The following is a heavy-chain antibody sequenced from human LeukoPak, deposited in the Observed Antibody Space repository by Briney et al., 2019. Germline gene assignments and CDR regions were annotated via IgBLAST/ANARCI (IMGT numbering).Heavy chain of an antibody. CDR1: GLIVSTHY. Sequence: QSGGSLRLSCAACGLIVSTHYMRRVRQATGRGLEWVSVIYGGGDTYYGGCVKGRFIISRDNSKNTVYLQKNSLRAEDTAMYFCARDRHCGGGCYPGNGYFDLWGRGTLVTVSS. J-gene: IGHJ2*01. CDR3: ARDRHCGGGCYPGNGYFDL. V-gene: IGHV3-53*01. CDR2: IYGGGDT. D-gene: IGHD2-21*02.